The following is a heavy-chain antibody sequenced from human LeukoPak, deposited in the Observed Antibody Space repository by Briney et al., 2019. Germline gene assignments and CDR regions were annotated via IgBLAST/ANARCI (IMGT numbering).Heavy chain of an antibody. Sequence: GGSLRLSCAASGFTFSSYGMHWVRQAPGKGLEWVAFIRYEGSNEYYADSVKGRFTISRDKSKNTLSLQMNGLRVEDTAVYYCAKVMPPGRIRFYSYYMDVWGKGTTVTVS. J-gene: IGHJ6*03. CDR3: AKVMPPGRIRFYSYYMDV. CDR2: IRYEGSNE. D-gene: IGHD2-15*01. V-gene: IGHV3-30*02. CDR1: GFTFSSYG.